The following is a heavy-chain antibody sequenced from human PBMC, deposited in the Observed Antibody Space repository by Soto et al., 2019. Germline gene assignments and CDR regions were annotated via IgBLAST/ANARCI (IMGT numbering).Heavy chain of an antibody. Sequence: GGSMRVCWGAAGFKFGGYCMHWVRQDPGKGLEWVAVISYDGSNKYYADSVKGRFTISRDNSKNTLYLQMNSLRAEDTAVYYCARTMIVVVILRYGLDVWGQGTTVTVSS. D-gene: IGHD3-22*01. J-gene: IGHJ6*02. CDR2: ISYDGSNK. CDR1: GFKFGGYC. V-gene: IGHV3-30*03. CDR3: ARTMIVVVILRYGLDV.